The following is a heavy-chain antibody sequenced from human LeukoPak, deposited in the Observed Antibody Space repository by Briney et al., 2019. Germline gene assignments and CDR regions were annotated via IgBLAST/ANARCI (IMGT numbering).Heavy chain of an antibody. D-gene: IGHD4-17*01. J-gene: IGHJ5*02. CDR2: ISSSGPTI. CDR1: GFTFSDAW. CDR3: ARVNNPVTTFSTMNNWFDP. V-gene: IGHV3-11*01. Sequence: QLVESGGGLVKPGGSLRLSCAASGFTFSDAWMNWIRQAPGKGLEWVSYISSSGPTIYYADSVKGRFTISRDNAKNSLYLQMNSLRAEDTAVYYCARVNNPVTTFSTMNNWFDPWGQGTLVTVSS.